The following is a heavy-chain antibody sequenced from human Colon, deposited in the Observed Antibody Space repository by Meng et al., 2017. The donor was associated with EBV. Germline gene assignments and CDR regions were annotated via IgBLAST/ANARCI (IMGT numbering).Heavy chain of an antibody. J-gene: IGHJ4*02. CDR2: IYHSGST. CDR3: ARDTSTWGNKGLNH. V-gene: IGHV4-30-2*01. Sequence: QLPLQESGSGLVKPSKTLSLTCVVSGDSISNGGYSWSWIRKPLGKGLEWIGYIYHSGSTKYNPSLKSRVIISIDTSKNQFSLNLSSVTAADTAEYYCARDTSTWGNKGLNHWGQGILVTVSS. CDR1: GDSISNGGYS. D-gene: IGHD7-27*01.